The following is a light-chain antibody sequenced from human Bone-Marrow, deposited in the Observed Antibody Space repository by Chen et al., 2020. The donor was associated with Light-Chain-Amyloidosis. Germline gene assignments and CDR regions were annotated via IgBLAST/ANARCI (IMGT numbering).Light chain of an antibody. J-gene: IGLJ3*02. CDR3: QVWDRSSDRPV. Sequence: SYVLTQPSSVSVAPGQTATTAFGGNNIGSTSVHWFQQTPGHAPPLVVYDDSDRPSGIPERLSGSNSGNTATLTISRVEAGDEADYYCQVWDRSSDRPVFGGGTKLTVL. CDR1: NIGSTS. CDR2: DDS. V-gene: IGLV3-21*02.